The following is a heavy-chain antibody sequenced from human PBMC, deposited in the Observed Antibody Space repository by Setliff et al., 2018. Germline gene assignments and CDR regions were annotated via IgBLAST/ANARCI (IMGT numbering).Heavy chain of an antibody. D-gene: IGHD6-6*01. V-gene: IGHV4-39*07. CDR3: ARGRNVAARLLDS. CDR2: MYYGGGGST. CDR1: GASVSGNSYY. Sequence: PSETLSLTCTVSGASVSGNSYYWGWIRQPPGKGLEWIGSMYYGGGGSTYYNASLKSRVTISVDTSKNQFSLKLNSVTAADTAVYYCARGRNVAARLLDSWGQGTLVTVSS. J-gene: IGHJ4*02.